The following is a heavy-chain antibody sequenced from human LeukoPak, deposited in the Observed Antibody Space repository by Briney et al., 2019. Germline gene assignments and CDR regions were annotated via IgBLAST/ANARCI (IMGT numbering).Heavy chain of an antibody. J-gene: IGHJ6*02. Sequence: GGSLRLSCAVSGFTFSSYWMSWVRQAPGKGLEWVANIKHDGSNKYYADSVKGRFTISRDNSKNTLYLQMNSLRAEDTAVYYCARALGGNSLVYYYYGMDVWGQGTTVTVSS. CDR2: IKHDGSNK. CDR3: ARALGGNSLVYYYYGMDV. CDR1: GFTFSSYW. D-gene: IGHD4-23*01. V-gene: IGHV3-7*01.